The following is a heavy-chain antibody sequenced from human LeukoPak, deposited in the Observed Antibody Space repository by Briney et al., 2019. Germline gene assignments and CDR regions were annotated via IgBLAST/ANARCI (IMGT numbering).Heavy chain of an antibody. CDR3: ARSPTYYDFWSGYKFIDY. CDR2: MWHDGSEK. Sequence: GGSLRLSCAASGFTFSSYGMSWVREAPGKGLEWVAAMWHDGSEKYYVDSVKGRFIISRDNPKGSLYLQMNSLQAEDTAVYYCARSPTYYDFWSGYKFIDYWGQGTLVTVSS. CDR1: GFTFSSYG. V-gene: IGHV3-7*01. D-gene: IGHD3-3*01. J-gene: IGHJ4*02.